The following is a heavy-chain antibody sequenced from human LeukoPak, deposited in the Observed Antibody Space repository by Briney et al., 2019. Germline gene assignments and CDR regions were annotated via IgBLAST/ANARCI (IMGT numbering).Heavy chain of an antibody. Sequence: GGSLRLSCAASGFTFSSYGMHRVRQAPGKGLEWVAVISYDGSNKYYADSVKGRFTISRDNSKNTLYLQMNSLRAEDTAVYYCAGSSPSLGYYGMGVWGQGTTVTV. D-gene: IGHD6-6*01. V-gene: IGHV3-30*03. CDR3: AGSSPSLGYYGMGV. J-gene: IGHJ6*02. CDR1: GFTFSSYG. CDR2: ISYDGSNK.